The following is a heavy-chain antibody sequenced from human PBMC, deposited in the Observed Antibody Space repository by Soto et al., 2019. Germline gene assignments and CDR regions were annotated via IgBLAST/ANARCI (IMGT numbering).Heavy chain of an antibody. D-gene: IGHD3-10*01. CDR1: GFTFSSYA. Sequence: GGSLRLSCAASGFTFSSYAMHWVRQAPGKGLEWVAVISYDGSNKYYADSVKGRFTISRDNSKNTLYLQMNSLRAEDTAVYCCARDPVDYYYGSPVCYFDYWGQGTLVTVSS. CDR3: ARDPVDYYYGSPVCYFDY. J-gene: IGHJ4*02. CDR2: ISYDGSNK. V-gene: IGHV3-30-3*01.